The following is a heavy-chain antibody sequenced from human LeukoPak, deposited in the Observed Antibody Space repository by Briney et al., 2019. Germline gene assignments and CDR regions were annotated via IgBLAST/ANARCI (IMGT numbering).Heavy chain of an antibody. J-gene: IGHJ4*02. V-gene: IGHV3-30*04. Sequence: GRSLRLSCAASGVTFSSYAMHWVRQAPGKGLEWGAVISYDGSNKYYADSVKGRFTISRDNSKNTLYLQMNSLRAEDTAVYYCARDTGIAAAPFDYWGQGTLVTVSS. CDR1: GVTFSSYA. CDR3: ARDTGIAAAPFDY. CDR2: ISYDGSNK. D-gene: IGHD6-13*01.